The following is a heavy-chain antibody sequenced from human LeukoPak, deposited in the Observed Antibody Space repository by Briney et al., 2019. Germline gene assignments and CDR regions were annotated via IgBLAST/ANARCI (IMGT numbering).Heavy chain of an antibody. CDR2: IKQDGSET. CDR1: GFTFSSYW. J-gene: IGHJ3*02. Sequence: GGSLRLSCAASGFTFSSYWMSWVRQAPGKGLEWVANIKQDGSETYYVDSVKGRFTISRDNAKTSLYLQMNSLRDEDTAVYYCARDLRAHAFDIWGQGTMVTVSS. CDR3: ARDLRAHAFDI. V-gene: IGHV3-7*01.